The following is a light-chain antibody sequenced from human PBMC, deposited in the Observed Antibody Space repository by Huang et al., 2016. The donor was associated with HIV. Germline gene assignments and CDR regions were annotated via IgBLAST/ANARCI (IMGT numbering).Light chain of an antibody. CDR1: KSISSY. J-gene: IGKJ2*01. Sequence: DIQMTQSPSSLSASVGDRVTITCRASKSISSYLNWYQQKPGKAPKLLIYAASSLQSGVPSRFSGSGSGTDFTLTINSLQPEDFATYYCQQSYSTPYTFGQGTKLEIK. CDR2: AAS. CDR3: QQSYSTPYT. V-gene: IGKV1-39*01.